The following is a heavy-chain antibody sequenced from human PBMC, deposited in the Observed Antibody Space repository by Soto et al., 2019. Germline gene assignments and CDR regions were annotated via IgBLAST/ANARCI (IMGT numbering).Heavy chain of an antibody. CDR1: GGTFSSYA. V-gene: IGHV1-69*01. Sequence: QVQLVQSGAEVKKPGSSVKVSCKASGGTFSSYAISWVRQAPGQGLEWMGGIIPIFGTANYAQKFQGRVTITADESTSRAYMELSSLRSEDTAVYYCARDRVSSASDYYYYGMDVWGQGTTVTVSS. J-gene: IGHJ6*02. D-gene: IGHD6-6*01. CDR2: IIPIFGTA. CDR3: ARDRVSSASDYYYYGMDV.